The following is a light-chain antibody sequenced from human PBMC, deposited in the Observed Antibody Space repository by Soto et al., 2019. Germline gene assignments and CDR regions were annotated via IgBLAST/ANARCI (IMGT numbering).Light chain of an antibody. CDR1: QSIGTW. CDR2: KAS. V-gene: IGKV1-5*03. J-gene: IGKJ1*01. Sequence: DIQVIQSPSTLSASIGDRVTITCRASQSIGTWLAWYQQKPGKAPRLLIYKASTLQSGVPSRFTGSASGTEFTLTVSSLRPDDFATYYCQQSRTFGQGTTVEIK. CDR3: QQSRT.